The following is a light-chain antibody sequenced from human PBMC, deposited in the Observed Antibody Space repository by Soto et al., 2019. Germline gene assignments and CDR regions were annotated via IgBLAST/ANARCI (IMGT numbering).Light chain of an antibody. CDR2: GAS. CDR1: QDVSHF. CDR3: LSYSKDVPGT. V-gene: IGKV1-27*01. Sequence: DIQMTQSPSSLSASVGDRVTFTCRASQDVSHFLAWYQHRPGKVPQLLICGASTLQSGVPSRFSGSGSGTVFALTISSLQPEDVATYYCLSYSKDVPGTFGQGTKVEIK. J-gene: IGKJ1*01.